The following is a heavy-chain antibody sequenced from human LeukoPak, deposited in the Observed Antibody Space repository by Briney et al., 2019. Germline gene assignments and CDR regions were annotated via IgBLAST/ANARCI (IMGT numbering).Heavy chain of an antibody. CDR3: ARSTNSSSFDY. D-gene: IGHD6-13*01. J-gene: IGHJ4*02. V-gene: IGHV4-34*01. Sequence: SETLSLTCAVYGGSFSGYYWSWIRQPPGKGLEWIGEINHSGSTNYNPSLKSRVTISVDTSKNQFSLKLSSVTAADTAVYYCARSTNSSSFDYWGQGTLVTVSS. CDR2: INHSGST. CDR1: GGSFSGYY.